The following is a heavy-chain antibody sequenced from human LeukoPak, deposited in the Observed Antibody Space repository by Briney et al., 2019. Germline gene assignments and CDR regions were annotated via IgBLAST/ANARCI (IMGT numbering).Heavy chain of an antibody. D-gene: IGHD5-18*01. CDR2: ISYDGSNK. CDR3: ARGPTARDYYYYMDV. CDR1: GFTFSSYA. Sequence: PGRSLRLSCAASGFTFSSYAMHWVRQAPGKGLEWVAVISYDGSNKYYADSVKGRFTISRDNSKNTLYLQMNSLRAEDTAVYYCARGPTARDYYYYMDVWGKGTTVTVSS. J-gene: IGHJ6*03. V-gene: IGHV3-30-3*01.